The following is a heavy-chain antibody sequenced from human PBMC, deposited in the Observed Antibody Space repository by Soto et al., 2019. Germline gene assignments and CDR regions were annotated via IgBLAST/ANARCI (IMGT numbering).Heavy chain of an antibody. Sequence: QITLRESGPPLMKPTQTLTLTCTFSGFSLSTSGVGVGWIRQPPGKALEWLGIIFWDDDKRYRPSLKRRLTITKDTSKNQLVLTMTNMDPVDTATYYCAQFPWKEMWPRAPVVNWGQGTPVSVSS. V-gene: IGHV2-5*02. CDR3: AQFPWKEMWPRAPVVN. CDR1: GFSLSTSGVG. CDR2: IFWDDDK. J-gene: IGHJ4*02. D-gene: IGHD1-1*01.